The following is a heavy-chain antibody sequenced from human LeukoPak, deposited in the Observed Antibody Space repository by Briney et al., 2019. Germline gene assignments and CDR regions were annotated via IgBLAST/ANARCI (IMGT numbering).Heavy chain of an antibody. CDR3: ARAHYYYDSSGYLNWFDP. J-gene: IGHJ5*02. V-gene: IGHV4-61*02. Sequence: PSETLSLTCTVSGGSISSGSYYWSWIRQPAGKGLEWIGRIYTSGSTNYNPSLKSRVTMSVDTSKNQFSLKLSSVAAADTAVYYCARAHYYYDSSGYLNWFDPWGQGTLVTVSS. D-gene: IGHD3-22*01. CDR1: GGSISSGSYY. CDR2: IYTSGST.